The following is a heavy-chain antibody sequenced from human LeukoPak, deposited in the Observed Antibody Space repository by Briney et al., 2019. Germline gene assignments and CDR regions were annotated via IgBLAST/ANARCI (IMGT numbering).Heavy chain of an antibody. J-gene: IGHJ4*02. V-gene: IGHV4-59*12. Sequence: SETLSLTCTVSGGSISSYYWTWIRQPPGKGLEWIGYIHYSGSSRSHPSLNSRVTMSVDTSKSQFSLKLSSVTAADTAVYYCARGRAAHYWGQGTLVTVSS. CDR3: ARGRAAHY. CDR2: IHYSGSS. CDR1: GGSISSYY. D-gene: IGHD6-13*01.